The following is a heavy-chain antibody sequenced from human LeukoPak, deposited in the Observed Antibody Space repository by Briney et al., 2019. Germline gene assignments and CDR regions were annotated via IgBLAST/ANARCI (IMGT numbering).Heavy chain of an antibody. CDR1: GYTFTSYG. D-gene: IGHD2-15*01. J-gene: IGHJ4*02. V-gene: IGHV1-18*01. CDR2: ISAYNGNT. CDR3: ARDRVGGYCSGGSCGNFDY. Sequence: ASVTVSCKASGYTFTSYGISWVRQAPGQGLEWMGWISAYNGNTNYAQKLQGRVTMTTDTSTSTAYMELRSLRSEDTAVYYCARDRVGGYCSGGSCGNFDYWGQGTLVTVSS.